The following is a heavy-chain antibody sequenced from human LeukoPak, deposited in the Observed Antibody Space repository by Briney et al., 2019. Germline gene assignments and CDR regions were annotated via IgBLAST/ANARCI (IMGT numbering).Heavy chain of an antibody. Sequence: GGSLRLSCAASGFTFSGSAMHWVRQASGKGLEWVGRIRSKANSYATAYAASVKGRFTISRDDSKNTAYLQMNSLKTEDTAVYYCTRRGGYDSEEDYYYYGMDVWGQGTTVTVSS. J-gene: IGHJ6*02. CDR3: TRRGGYDSEEDYYYYGMDV. D-gene: IGHD5-12*01. CDR1: GFTFSGSA. V-gene: IGHV3-73*01. CDR2: IRSKANSYAT.